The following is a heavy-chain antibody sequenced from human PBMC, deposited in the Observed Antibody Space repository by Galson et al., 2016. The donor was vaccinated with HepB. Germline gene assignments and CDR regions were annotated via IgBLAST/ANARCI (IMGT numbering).Heavy chain of an antibody. Sequence: SVKVSCKASGGTFSNYAISWVRQAPGQGLEWMGGIIPIYGAANYAQKFQGRVTITADESTSTAYMELSSLRSEDTAMYYCARDLLTFGVPPPIHNGMDVWGQGTTVTVSS. CDR3: ARDLLTFGVPPPIHNGMDV. CDR2: IIPIYGAA. J-gene: IGHJ6*02. CDR1: GGTFSNYA. V-gene: IGHV1-69*13. D-gene: IGHD3-16*01.